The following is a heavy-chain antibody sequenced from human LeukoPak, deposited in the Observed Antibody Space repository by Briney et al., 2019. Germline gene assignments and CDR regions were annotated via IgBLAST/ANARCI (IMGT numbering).Heavy chain of an antibody. Sequence: GGSLRLSCAAPGFTFSSYAMSWVRQAPGKGLEWVAVISYDGSNKYYADSVKGRFTISRDNSKNTLYLQMNSLRAEDTAVYYCARGGDHEFDYWGQGTLVTVSS. CDR2: ISYDGSNK. D-gene: IGHD4-17*01. V-gene: IGHV3-30*03. CDR1: GFTFSSYA. J-gene: IGHJ4*02. CDR3: ARGGDHEFDY.